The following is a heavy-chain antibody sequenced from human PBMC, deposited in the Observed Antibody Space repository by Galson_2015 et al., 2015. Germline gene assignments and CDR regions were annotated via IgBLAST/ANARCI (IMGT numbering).Heavy chain of an antibody. CDR1: GYSFTNYA. V-gene: IGHV7-4-1*01. D-gene: IGHD5-18*01. J-gene: IGHJ6*02. CDR2: INTNTGNP. CDR3: ARDLVETTNPILVDV. Sequence: SVKVSCKASGYSFTNYAMNWVRQAPGQGLEWMGWINTNTGNPTYAQGFTGRFVFSLDTSVSTAYLQISSLKAEDTAVYYCARDLVETTNPILVDVWGQGTTVTVSS.